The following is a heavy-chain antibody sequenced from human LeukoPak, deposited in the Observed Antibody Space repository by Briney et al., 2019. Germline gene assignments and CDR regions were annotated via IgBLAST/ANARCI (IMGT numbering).Heavy chain of an antibody. CDR2: IYYSGST. CDR3: ARGILRDYYDSSGFYHRGGVGY. CDR1: GGSISSGSYY. V-gene: IGHV4-39*07. Sequence: SETLSLTCTVSGGSISSGSYYWSWIRQPAGKGLEWIGSIYYSGSTYYNPSLKSRVTISVDTSKNQFSLKLSSVTAADTAVYFCARGILRDYYDSSGFYHRGGVGYWGQGTLVTVSS. J-gene: IGHJ4*02. D-gene: IGHD3-22*01.